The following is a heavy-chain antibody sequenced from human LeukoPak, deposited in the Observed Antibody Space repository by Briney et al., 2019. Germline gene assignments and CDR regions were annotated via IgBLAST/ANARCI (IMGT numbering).Heavy chain of an antibody. D-gene: IGHD6-19*01. J-gene: IGHJ3*02. V-gene: IGHV3-21*01. Sequence: GGSLRLSCTASRFTFGDYAMSWVRQAPGKGLEWVSSISGSSSYIYYADSVKGRFTISRHNAKNSVYLQMNSLRAEDTAMYYCARTRLGEWLVGNAFDIWGQGTMVTVSS. CDR1: RFTFGDYA. CDR2: ISGSSSYI. CDR3: ARTRLGEWLVGNAFDI.